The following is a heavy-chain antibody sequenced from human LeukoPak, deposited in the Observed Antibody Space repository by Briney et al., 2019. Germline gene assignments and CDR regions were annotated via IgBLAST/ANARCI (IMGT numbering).Heavy chain of an antibody. D-gene: IGHD1-26*01. J-gene: IGHJ4*02. CDR2: ISYSGRT. Sequence: SETLSLTCTVSGGSISISNYYWGGIRQSPGKGLEWIGSISYSGRTHYNPSLKSRVSISVDTSNNHFSLKLASVTAADTSVFYCARLVGVTDYFDYWGQGTLVTVSS. CDR1: GGSISISNYY. V-gene: IGHV4-39*02. CDR3: ARLVGVTDYFDY.